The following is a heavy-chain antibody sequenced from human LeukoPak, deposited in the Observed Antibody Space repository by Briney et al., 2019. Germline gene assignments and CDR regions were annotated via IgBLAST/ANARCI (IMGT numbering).Heavy chain of an antibody. CDR1: GFTFSSHA. CDR3: AKVRAPLLWFGESLEYFDY. Sequence: PGGSLRLSCAASGFTFSSHAMIWVRQAPWKGLEWVSSIIGSGGSTYYADSVKGRFTISRDNSKNTLYLQMNSLRAEDTAVYYCAKVRAPLLWFGESLEYFDYWGQGTLVTVSS. V-gene: IGHV3-23*01. J-gene: IGHJ4*02. D-gene: IGHD3-10*01. CDR2: IIGSGGST.